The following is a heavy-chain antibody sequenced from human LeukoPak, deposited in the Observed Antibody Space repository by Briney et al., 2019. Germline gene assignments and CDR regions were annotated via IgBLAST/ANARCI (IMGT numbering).Heavy chain of an antibody. V-gene: IGHV4-39*01. CDR3: ARRFLEWLAFDY. Sequence: PSETLSLTCTVSGGSISSSSYYWGWIRQPPGKGLEWIGSIYYSGSTYYNPSLKSRVTISVGTSKNQFSLKLSSVTAAVTAVYYCARRFLEWLAFDYWGQGTLVTVSS. CDR1: GGSISSSSYY. J-gene: IGHJ4*02. CDR2: IYYSGST. D-gene: IGHD3-3*01.